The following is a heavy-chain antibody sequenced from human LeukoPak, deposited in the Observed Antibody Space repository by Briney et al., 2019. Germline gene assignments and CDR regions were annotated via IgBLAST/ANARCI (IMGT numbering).Heavy chain of an antibody. CDR3: ARDRLAVAATDY. Sequence: GGSLRLSCAASGFTFSRYWMSWVRQAPGKGLEWVANIKQDGSEKYYVDSVKGRFTISRDNAKNSLYLQMNSLRAEDTAVYYCARDRLAVAATDYWGQGTLVTVSS. V-gene: IGHV3-7*01. J-gene: IGHJ4*02. D-gene: IGHD6-19*01. CDR1: GFTFSRYW. CDR2: IKQDGSEK.